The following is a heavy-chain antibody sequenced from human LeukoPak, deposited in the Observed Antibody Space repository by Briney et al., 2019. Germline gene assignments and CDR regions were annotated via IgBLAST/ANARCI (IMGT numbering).Heavy chain of an antibody. CDR1: GGSISDYY. Sequence: SETLSLTCTVSGGSISDYYWSWIRQSAGKGLEWIGRIYTSGYTIYNPSLKGRVTMSIDTFKNQFSLKLSSVTAADTAVYYCARDRVGATSYYYYYYMDVWGKGTTVTVSS. CDR3: ARDRVGATSYYYYYYMDV. V-gene: IGHV4-4*07. J-gene: IGHJ6*03. CDR2: IYTSGYT. D-gene: IGHD1-26*01.